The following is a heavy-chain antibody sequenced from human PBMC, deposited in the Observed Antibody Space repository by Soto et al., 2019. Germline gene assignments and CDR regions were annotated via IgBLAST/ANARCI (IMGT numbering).Heavy chain of an antibody. D-gene: IGHD6-19*01. CDR1: GYNFTSYG. CDR2: ISPHNDRT. V-gene: IGHV1-18*01. CDR3: ARDLYYSSGRYFDHDAFDI. Sequence: ASVKVSCKASGYNFTSYGISWVRQAPGQGLEWMGWISPHNDRTKYARRFQDRVTMTTETPTSTVYMELGSLRSDDTAVYYCARDLYYSSGRYFDHDAFDIWGQGAVVTVPS. J-gene: IGHJ3*02.